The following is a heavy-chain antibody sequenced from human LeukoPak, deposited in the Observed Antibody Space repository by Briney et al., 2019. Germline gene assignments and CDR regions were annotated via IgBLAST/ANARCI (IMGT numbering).Heavy chain of an antibody. Sequence: SETLSLTCTVSGGSISSSSYYWGWIRQPPGKGLEWIGSIYYSGSTYYNPSLKSRVTISVDTSKNQFSLKLSSVTAADTAVYYCARDGSYYDILTGYYTLDKKMMDVWGKGTTVTVSS. CDR2: IYYSGST. J-gene: IGHJ6*04. CDR3: ARDGSYYDILTGYYTLDKKMMDV. V-gene: IGHV4-39*07. D-gene: IGHD3-9*01. CDR1: GGSISSSSYY.